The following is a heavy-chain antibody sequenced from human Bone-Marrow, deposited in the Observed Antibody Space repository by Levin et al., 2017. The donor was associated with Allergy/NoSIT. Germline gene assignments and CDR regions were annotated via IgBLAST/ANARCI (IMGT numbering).Heavy chain of an antibody. Sequence: PGGSLRLSCAASGFTFSSYEMNWVRQAPGKGLEWVSYISSSGSTIYYADSVKGRFTISRDNAKNSLYLQMNSLRAEDTAVYYCARDPLYSKGKYYYYYGMDVWGQGTTVTVSS. CDR2: ISSSGSTI. D-gene: IGHD4-11*01. CDR1: GFTFSSYE. V-gene: IGHV3-48*03. J-gene: IGHJ6*02. CDR3: ARDPLYSKGKYYYYYGMDV.